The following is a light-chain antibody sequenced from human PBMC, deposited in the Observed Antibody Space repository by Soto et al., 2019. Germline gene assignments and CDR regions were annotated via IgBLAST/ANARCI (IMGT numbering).Light chain of an antibody. CDR3: QQYGNLLWT. Sequence: DIQMTQSPSSLSASLGDRVTITCQASQDINNYLNWYQQKPGKAPKLLIYDASNLETGVPSRFSGGGSGTDFTFTISSLQPEDIATYYCQQYGNLLWTFGKGTKVAIK. CDR2: DAS. V-gene: IGKV1-33*01. CDR1: QDINNY. J-gene: IGKJ1*01.